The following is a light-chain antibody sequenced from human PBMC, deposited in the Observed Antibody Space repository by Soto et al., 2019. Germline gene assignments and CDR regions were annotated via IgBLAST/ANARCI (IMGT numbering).Light chain of an antibody. Sequence: IQVAQSPPSLSASVGDTVTITCRASQDIRNDLGWYQQKPGRAPKLLIYGASNLQSGVPSRFSGSVSGTDFTLTISSLQPEDFATYYCLQDYNFPQKFGQGTKV. CDR2: GAS. CDR3: LQDYNFPQK. J-gene: IGKJ1*01. CDR1: QDIRND. V-gene: IGKV1-6*01.